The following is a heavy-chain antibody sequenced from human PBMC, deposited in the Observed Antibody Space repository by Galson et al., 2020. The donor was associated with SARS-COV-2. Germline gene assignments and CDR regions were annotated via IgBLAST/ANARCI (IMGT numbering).Heavy chain of an antibody. CDR2: IYYSGST. CDR1: GGSISSGGYY. J-gene: IGHJ2*01. Sequence: ASETLSLTCTVSGGSISSGGYYWSWIRQHTGKGLEWIGYIYYSGSTYYNPSLKSRVTISVDTSKNQFSLKLSSVTAADTAVYYCARGVPYGGNGAFDLWGRGTLVTVSS. D-gene: IGHD4-17*01. CDR3: ARGVPYGGNGAFDL. V-gene: IGHV4-31*03.